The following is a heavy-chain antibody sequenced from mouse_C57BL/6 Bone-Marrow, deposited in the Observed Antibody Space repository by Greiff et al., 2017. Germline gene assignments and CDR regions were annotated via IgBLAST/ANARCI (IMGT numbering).Heavy chain of an antibody. CDR3: AREGYLSKKYDYDDAMDY. J-gene: IGHJ4*01. D-gene: IGHD2-4*01. CDR2: IHHNSGST. Sequence: VQLQQPGAELVKPGASVKLSCKASGYTFTSYWMHWVKQRPGQGLEWIGMIHHNSGSTNYNEKFKSKATLTVDKSSSTAYMQLSSLTSEDSAVYYCAREGYLSKKYDYDDAMDYWGQGTSVTVAS. CDR1: GYTFTSYW. V-gene: IGHV1-64*01.